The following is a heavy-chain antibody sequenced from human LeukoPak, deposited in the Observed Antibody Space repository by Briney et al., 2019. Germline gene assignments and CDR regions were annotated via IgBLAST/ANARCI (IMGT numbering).Heavy chain of an antibody. CDR3: AKTYFGSGGYYSGPNDS. CDR2: FSGSGSTT. D-gene: IGHD3-10*01. J-gene: IGHJ4*02. Sequence: GGSLRLSCAASGFTFSSYAMSWARQAPEKGLEWLSAFSGSGSTTSYADSVKGRFAIPRDNTKNTSSMKMNSLRSEDTAVYYCAKTYFGSGGYYSGPNDSWGQGTLVTVSS. V-gene: IGHV3-23*01. CDR1: GFTFSSYA.